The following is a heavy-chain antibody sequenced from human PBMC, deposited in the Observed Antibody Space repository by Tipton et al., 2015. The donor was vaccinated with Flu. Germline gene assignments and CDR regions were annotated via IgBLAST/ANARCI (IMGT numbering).Heavy chain of an antibody. CDR2: ISSSGSTI. D-gene: IGHD4-17*01. V-gene: IGHV3-11*01. Sequence: SGFTFSDYYMSWIRQAPGKGLEWVSYISSSGSTIYYADSVKGRFTISRDNAKNSLYLQMNSLRAEDTAVYYCARDLTEGDYRYYYYYGMDVWGQGTTVTVSS. CDR1: GFTFSDYY. CDR3: ARDLTEGDYRYYYYYGMDV. J-gene: IGHJ6*02.